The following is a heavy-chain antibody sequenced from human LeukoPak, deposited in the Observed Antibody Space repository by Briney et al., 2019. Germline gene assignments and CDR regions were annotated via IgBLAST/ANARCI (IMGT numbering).Heavy chain of an antibody. CDR3: AWSGYSYGYVADY. Sequence: GGSLRLSCAASGFTFSSYSMNWVRQAPGKGLEWVSSISSSSSYIYYADSVKGRFTISRDNAKNSLYLQTNSLRAEDTAVYYCAWSGYSYGYVADYWGQGTLVTVSS. CDR2: ISSSSSYI. J-gene: IGHJ4*02. V-gene: IGHV3-21*01. CDR1: GFTFSSYS. D-gene: IGHD5-18*01.